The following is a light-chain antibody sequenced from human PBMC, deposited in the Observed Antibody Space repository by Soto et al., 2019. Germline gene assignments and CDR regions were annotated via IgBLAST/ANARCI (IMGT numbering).Light chain of an antibody. V-gene: IGKV1-5*03. Sequence: DIQMTQSPPTLSASVGDRVIITCRASQSITSWLAWYQQKPGKAPKLLIHKVSTLEIGVPSRFSGSGFGKEFSLTISSVQHDDFATYYCQQYYDYSLYTFGQGTKVET. J-gene: IGKJ2*01. CDR2: KVS. CDR3: QQYYDYSLYT. CDR1: QSITSW.